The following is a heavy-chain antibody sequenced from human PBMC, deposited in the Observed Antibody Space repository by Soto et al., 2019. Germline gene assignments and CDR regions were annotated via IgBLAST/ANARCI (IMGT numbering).Heavy chain of an antibody. CDR1: GFTFSSYS. CDR3: ASIGGYYYFYGMDV. J-gene: IGHJ6*02. D-gene: IGHD2-15*01. Sequence: GGSLRLSCAASGFTFSSYSMNWVRQAPGKGLEWVSSISSSSSYIYYADSVKGRFTISRDNAKNSLYLQMNSLRAEDTPVYYCASIGGYYYFYGMDVWGQGTTVTVSS. CDR2: ISSSSSYI. V-gene: IGHV3-21*01.